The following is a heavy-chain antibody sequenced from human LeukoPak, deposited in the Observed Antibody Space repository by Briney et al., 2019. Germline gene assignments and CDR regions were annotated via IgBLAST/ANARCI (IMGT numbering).Heavy chain of an antibody. D-gene: IGHD3-10*01. J-gene: IGHJ5*02. Sequence: AGGSLRLSCAASGFTFSSYWMSWVRQAPGKGLEWVANIKQDGSEKYYVDSVKGRFTISRDNAKNSLYLQMNSLRAEDTAVYYCARVATSYYYGSPNWFDPWGQGTLVTVSS. CDR1: GFTFSSYW. CDR2: IKQDGSEK. V-gene: IGHV3-7*01. CDR3: ARVATSYYYGSPNWFDP.